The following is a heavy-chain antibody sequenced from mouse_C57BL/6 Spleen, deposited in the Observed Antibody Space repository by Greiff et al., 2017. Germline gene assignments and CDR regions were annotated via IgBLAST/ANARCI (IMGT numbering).Heavy chain of an antibody. D-gene: IGHD2-4*01. CDR3: ARYDYDGDYYAMDY. CDR1: GYSFTDSH. V-gene: IGHV1-39*01. Sequence: VQLQQSGPALVKPGASVKISCNASGYSFTDSHLNWVKPSNGQSLAWIGVIYPNYGPTSYTQKFQGTATLTVDPSSSTAYMQHNILTSEDYAVYYCARYDYDGDYYAMDYGGQGTSGTVSS. J-gene: IGHJ4*01. CDR2: IYPNYGPT.